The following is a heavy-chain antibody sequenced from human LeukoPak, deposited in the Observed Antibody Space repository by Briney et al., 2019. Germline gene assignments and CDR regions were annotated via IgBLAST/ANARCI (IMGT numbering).Heavy chain of an antibody. V-gene: IGHV4-39*01. J-gene: IGHJ4*02. CDR2: VFYNGNT. CDR3: AKHGEDSSGYYADFFDH. Sequence: SETLSLTCTVSGGSINTKTHYWACIRQTPGKGLEWIGSVFYNGNTYYNPSLKSRVTISVDTSKNQFSLRLTSVTAADAAVYYCAKHGEDSSGYYADFFDHCGQGTLVTVSS. D-gene: IGHD3-22*01. CDR1: GGSINTKTHY.